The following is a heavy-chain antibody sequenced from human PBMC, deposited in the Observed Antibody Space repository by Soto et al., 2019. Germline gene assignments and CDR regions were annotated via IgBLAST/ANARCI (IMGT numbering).Heavy chain of an antibody. J-gene: IGHJ5*02. CDR2: IYYSGST. CDR3: ASMVYAYYTEYNWFDP. CDR1: GGSISSYY. Sequence: PSETLSLTCTVSGGSISSYYWGWIRQPPGKGLEWIGSIYYSGSTYYNPSLKSRVTISVDTSKNQFSLKLSSVTAADTAVYYCASMVYAYYTEYNWFDPWGQGTLVTVSS. D-gene: IGHD2-8*01. V-gene: IGHV4-39*07.